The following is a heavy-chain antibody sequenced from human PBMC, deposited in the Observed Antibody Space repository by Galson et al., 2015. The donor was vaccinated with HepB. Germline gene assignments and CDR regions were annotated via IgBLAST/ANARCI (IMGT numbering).Heavy chain of an antibody. CDR1: GFTFSSYG. J-gene: IGHJ4*02. D-gene: IGHD5-12*01. CDR2: IRYGGSNK. CDR3: VKDRSGYHSYYFDY. Sequence: SLRLSCAASGFTFSSYGMHWVRQAPGKGLEWVAFIRYGGSNKYYADSVKGRFTISRDNSKNTLYLQMSSLRAEDTAVYHCVKDRSGYHSYYFDYWGQGTLVTVSS. V-gene: IGHV3-30*02.